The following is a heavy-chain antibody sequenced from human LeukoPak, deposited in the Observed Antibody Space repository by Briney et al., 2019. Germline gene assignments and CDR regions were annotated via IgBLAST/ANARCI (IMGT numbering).Heavy chain of an antibody. D-gene: IGHD3-22*01. CDR1: RFTLRTKL. V-gene: IGHV3-7*04. Sequence: RGALRVSRVPPRFTLRTKLISWVRPTPGEGGEWVATINQNGSAKYYVDSVKGRFTISRDNAKNSVYLQMNSLRAEDTAVYYCARDYSSGRDYWGQGTLVTVSS. CDR2: INQNGSAK. CDR3: ARDYSSGRDY. J-gene: IGHJ4*02.